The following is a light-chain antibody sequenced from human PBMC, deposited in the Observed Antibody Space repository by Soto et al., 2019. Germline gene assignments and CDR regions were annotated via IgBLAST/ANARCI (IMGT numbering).Light chain of an antibody. J-gene: IGLJ1*01. V-gene: IGLV2-14*01. CDR2: DVS. CDR1: SSDVGGYNY. Sequence: SALTQPASVSGSPGQSITISCTGTSSDVGGYNYVSWYQRHPGKAPKLMIYDVSNRPSGVSNRFSGSKSGNTASLTISGLQAEDEADYYCSSYTSSSTLEVFGTGTKVTVL. CDR3: SSYTSSSTLEV.